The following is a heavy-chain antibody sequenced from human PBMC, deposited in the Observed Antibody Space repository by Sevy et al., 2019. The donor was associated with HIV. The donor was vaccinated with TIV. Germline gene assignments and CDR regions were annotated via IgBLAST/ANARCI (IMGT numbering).Heavy chain of an antibody. V-gene: IGHV3-23*01. CDR2: ISGSGGST. D-gene: IGHD2-2*01. CDR3: AKVQSSRRCFDY. Sequence: GGSLRLSCAASGFTFSSYAMSWVRQAPGKGLEWVSAISGSGGSTYYADSVKGRFTISRDNSKNTLYLQMNSLRAEDTAAYYCAKVQSSRRCFDYWGQGTLVTISS. CDR1: GFTFSSYA. J-gene: IGHJ4*02.